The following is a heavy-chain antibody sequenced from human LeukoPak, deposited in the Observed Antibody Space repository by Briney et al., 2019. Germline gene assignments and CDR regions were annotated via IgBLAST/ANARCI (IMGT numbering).Heavy chain of an antibody. Sequence: SGPTLVAPTQTLTLTCNFSGFSLTTSGIGVGWIRQPPGNALEWLAVIFWNDDKSYSPSLKTRLYITTDTSNNPVVLTMPNMDPVDTGTYFCAHNTRSYASAGPNWFDPWGQGTRVTVYS. CDR1: GFSLTTSGIG. CDR3: AHNTRSYASAGPNWFDP. V-gene: IGHV2-5*01. D-gene: IGHD2-2*01. CDR2: IFWNDDK. J-gene: IGHJ5*02.